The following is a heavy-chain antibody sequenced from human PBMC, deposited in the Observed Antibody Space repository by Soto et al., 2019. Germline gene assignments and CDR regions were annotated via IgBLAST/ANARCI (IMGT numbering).Heavy chain of an antibody. V-gene: IGHV1-46*01. CDR1: GHTFTKYY. J-gene: IGHJ5*02. D-gene: IGHD1-26*01. CDR3: AREKVGDEQPPSWSLAP. Sequence: QAQLVQSGAEVKEPGASVKVSCKASGHTFTKYYFHWVRQAPGQGLEWMGRINPSGGSTNYGERFQGRVTMTRDTSTSTMYMEMSSLRSEDTAAYYCAREKVGDEQPPSWSLAPWGQGTLVTVSS. CDR2: INPSGGST.